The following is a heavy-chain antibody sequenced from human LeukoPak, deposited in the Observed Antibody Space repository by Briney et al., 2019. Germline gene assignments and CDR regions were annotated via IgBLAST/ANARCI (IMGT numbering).Heavy chain of an antibody. J-gene: IGHJ6*02. CDR2: IYSGGST. Sequence: GGSLRLSCAASGFTVSSNYMSWVRQAPGKGLEWVSVIYSGGSTYYADSVKGRFTISRDNSKNTLYLQMNSLRAEDTAVYYCARGANLYSSSWYGKTYYYYGMDVWGQGTTVTVSS. D-gene: IGHD6-13*01. V-gene: IGHV3-66*01. CDR1: GFTVSSNY. CDR3: ARGANLYSSSWYGKTYYYYGMDV.